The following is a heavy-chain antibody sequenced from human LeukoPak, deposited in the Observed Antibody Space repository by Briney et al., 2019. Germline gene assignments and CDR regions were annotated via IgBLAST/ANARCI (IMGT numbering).Heavy chain of an antibody. V-gene: IGHV3-21*01. CDR3: AREDTAMVTDYYYYMDV. J-gene: IGHJ6*03. D-gene: IGHD5-18*01. Sequence: GGSLRLSCAASGFTFSSYSMNWVRQAPGKGLEWVSSISSSSSYIYYADSVKGRFTISRDNAKNSLYLQMNSLRAEDTAVYYCAREDTAMVTDYYYYMDVWGKGTTVTVSS. CDR2: ISSSSSYI. CDR1: GFTFSSYS.